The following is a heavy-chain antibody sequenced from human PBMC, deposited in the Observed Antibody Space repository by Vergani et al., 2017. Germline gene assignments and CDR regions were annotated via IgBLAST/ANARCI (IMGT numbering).Heavy chain of an antibody. CDR1: GLTFSSYA. CDR3: AKGFDSSGYESDY. J-gene: IGHJ4*02. CDR2: ISGSGGST. Sequence: VQLVESGGGLVKPGGSLRLSCAASGLTFSSYAMSWVRQAPGKGLEWVSAISGSGGSTYYADSVKGRFTISRDNSKNTMYLQMNSLRAEDTAVYYCAKGFDSSGYESDYWGQGTLVTVSS. D-gene: IGHD3-22*01. V-gene: IGHV3-23*04.